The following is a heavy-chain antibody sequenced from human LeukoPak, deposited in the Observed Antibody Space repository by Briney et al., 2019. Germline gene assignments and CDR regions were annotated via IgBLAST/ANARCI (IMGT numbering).Heavy chain of an antibody. CDR1: GGSISTYY. CDR2: IYTSGST. CDR3: VRVIGAPNYYYYMDV. Sequence: PSETLSLTCRVSGGSISTYYWSWIRQPAGKGLEWIGRIYTSGSTNYNPSLKSRVTMSVDTSKNQFSLKLSSVTAADTAVYFCVRVIGAPNYYYYMDVWGKGTTVTVSS. D-gene: IGHD4/OR15-4a*01. V-gene: IGHV4-4*07. J-gene: IGHJ6*03.